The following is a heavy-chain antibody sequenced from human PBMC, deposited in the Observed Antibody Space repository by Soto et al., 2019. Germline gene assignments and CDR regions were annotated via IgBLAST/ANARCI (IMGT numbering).Heavy chain of an antibody. Sequence: PGESLKISCENSGYRFTNYWIAWVRQMPGKGLEWMGIIYPGDSDSRYSPSFQGQVTISADNSFSTAYLQWSSLKASDTAIYYCARLVGATHGMDVWGQGTTVTVSS. CDR2: IYPGDSDS. D-gene: IGHD2-15*01. CDR3: ARLVGATHGMDV. V-gene: IGHV5-51*01. CDR1: GYRFTNYW. J-gene: IGHJ6*02.